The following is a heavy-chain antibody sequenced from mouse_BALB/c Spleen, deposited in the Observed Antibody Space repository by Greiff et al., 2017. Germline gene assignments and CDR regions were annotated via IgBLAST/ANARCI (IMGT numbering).Heavy chain of an antibody. CDR3: ARWLRPYAMDY. CDR2: INPSSGYT. CDR1: GYTFTSYT. V-gene: IGHV1S26*01. Sequence: QVQLQQSGAELVRPGVSVKMSCKASGYTFTSYTMHWVKQRPGQGLEWIGYINPSSGYTNYNQKFKDKATLTADKSSSTAYMQLSSLTSEDSAVYYCARWLRPYAMDYWGQGTSVTVSS. D-gene: IGHD2-2*01. J-gene: IGHJ4*01.